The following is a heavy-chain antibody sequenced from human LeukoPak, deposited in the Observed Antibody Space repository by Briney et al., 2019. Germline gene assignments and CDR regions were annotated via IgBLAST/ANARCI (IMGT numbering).Heavy chain of an antibody. D-gene: IGHD1-14*01. V-gene: IGHV4-59*01. Sequence: KPSETLSLTCSVSGGSISSNYWSWMRQPPGKGLEWIGYIYYSGSTNYNPSLKSRVTMSVDTSKNQFSLNLSSVTAADTAVYYCARGGARAITPLDYWGQGTLVTVSS. CDR2: IYYSGST. CDR3: ARGGARAITPLDY. J-gene: IGHJ4*02. CDR1: GGSISSNY.